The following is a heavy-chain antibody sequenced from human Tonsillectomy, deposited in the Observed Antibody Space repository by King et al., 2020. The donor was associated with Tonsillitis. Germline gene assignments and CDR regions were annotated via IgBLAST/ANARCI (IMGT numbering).Heavy chain of an antibody. V-gene: IGHV3-23*04. CDR3: AKDLSKGSGTYKMDY. D-gene: IGHD3-10*01. CDR1: GFSFSTYA. CDR2: VSSSGATT. J-gene: IGHJ4*02. Sequence: VQLVQSGGGLVQPGESLRLSCAASGFSFSTYAMNWVRQSPGKGLEWVSIVSSSGATTDYADSVKGRFTISRDNSKNTLYLQMNSLRAEDTAVYYCAKDLSKGSGTYKMDYWGQGTLVTVSS.